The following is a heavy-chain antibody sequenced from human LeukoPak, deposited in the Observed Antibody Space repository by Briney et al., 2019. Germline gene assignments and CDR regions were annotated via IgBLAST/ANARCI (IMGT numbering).Heavy chain of an antibody. CDR1: GGSIRSSYYY. D-gene: IGHD3-16*01. CDR3: ARAHITIGDDWFDP. CDR2: IYDSGST. J-gene: IGHJ5*02. V-gene: IGHV4-39*07. Sequence: SETLSLTCTVSGGSIRSSYYYWGWIRQPPGKGLEWIGSIYDSGSTYYNPSLKSRVTISVDTSKNQFSLKLSSVTAADTAVYYCARAHITIGDDWFDPWGQGTLVTVSS.